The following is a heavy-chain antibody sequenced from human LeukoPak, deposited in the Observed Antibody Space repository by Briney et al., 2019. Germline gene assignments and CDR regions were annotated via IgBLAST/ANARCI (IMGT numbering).Heavy chain of an antibody. CDR1: GGTISSYY. D-gene: IGHD3-10*02. Sequence: SETLSLTCTVSGGTISSYYWNWIRQPPGKGLEWIGYIHYSGSTKYNPSLKSRVTISVDTSKNQFSLKLSSVTAADTAVYYCARGLFGDPGFFDYWGQGTLVTVSS. J-gene: IGHJ4*02. CDR2: IHYSGST. CDR3: ARGLFGDPGFFDY. V-gene: IGHV4-59*01.